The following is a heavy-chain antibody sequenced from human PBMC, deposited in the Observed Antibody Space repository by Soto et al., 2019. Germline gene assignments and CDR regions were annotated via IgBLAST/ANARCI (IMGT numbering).Heavy chain of an antibody. Sequence: SATLSLTCAVYGGSFSGYYWSWIRQPPGKGLEWIGGINYSGSTNYNPSLKSRVTISVDTSKNQFSLKLSSVTAAETAVYYCASGGVYGDYGSDFDYWGQGTLVTVSS. J-gene: IGHJ4*02. CDR2: INYSGST. D-gene: IGHD4-17*01. CDR1: GGSFSGYY. V-gene: IGHV4-34*01. CDR3: ASGGVYGDYGSDFDY.